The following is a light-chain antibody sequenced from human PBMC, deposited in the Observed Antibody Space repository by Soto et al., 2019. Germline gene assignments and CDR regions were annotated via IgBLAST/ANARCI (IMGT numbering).Light chain of an antibody. CDR2: DAS. V-gene: IGLV2-14*01. CDR3: ASYTTSSTYV. J-gene: IGLJ1*01. Sequence: QSALTQPASVSGSPGQSIAISCTGTSSDVGGYSYVSWYQQQPGKAPKLVISDASNRPSGVSDRFSGSKSGNTASLTISGLQTEDEADYYCASYTTSSTYVFGTGTKVTVL. CDR1: SSDVGGYSY.